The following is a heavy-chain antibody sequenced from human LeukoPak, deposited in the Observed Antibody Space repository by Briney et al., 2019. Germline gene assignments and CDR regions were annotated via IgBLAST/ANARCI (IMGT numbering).Heavy chain of an antibody. Sequence: GASVKVSCKASGYTFTGYYMHWVRQAPGQGLEWMGWINPNGGGTNYAQKFQGRVTMTRDTSISTAYMELSRLRSDDTAVYYCARDRQWLDLHYCDLWGQGTLVTVSS. D-gene: IGHD6-19*01. V-gene: IGHV1-2*02. J-gene: IGHJ4*02. CDR2: INPNGGGT. CDR3: ARDRQWLDLHYCDL. CDR1: GYTFTGYY.